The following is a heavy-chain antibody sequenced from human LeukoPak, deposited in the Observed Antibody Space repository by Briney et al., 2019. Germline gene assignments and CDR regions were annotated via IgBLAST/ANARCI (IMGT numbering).Heavy chain of an antibody. CDR2: ITYDGRNK. CDR1: GFTFSSYG. Sequence: AGGSLRLSCAVSGFTFSSYGMHWVRQAPGKGLKWVAVITYDGRNKYYEDSVKGRFTISRDNSKNTLYLQMNSLRAEDTAVYYCAKGADYGDNYKSHYHYMDVWGKGTTVTVSS. V-gene: IGHV3-30*18. CDR3: AKGADYGDNYKSHYHYMDV. J-gene: IGHJ6*03. D-gene: IGHD4-17*01.